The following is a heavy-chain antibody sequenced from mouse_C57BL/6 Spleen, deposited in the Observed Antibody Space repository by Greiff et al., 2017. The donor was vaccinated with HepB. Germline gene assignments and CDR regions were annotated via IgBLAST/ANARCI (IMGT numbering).Heavy chain of an antibody. CDR3: ARGGYYAMDY. V-gene: IGHV1-59*01. Sequence: QVQLQQPGAELVRPGTSVKLSCKASGYTFTSYWMHWVKQRPGQGLEWIGVIDPSDSYTNYNQKFKGKATLTVDTSSSTAYMQLSSLTSEDAAVYYGARGGYYAMDYWGQGTSDTISS. CDR2: IDPSDSYT. CDR1: GYTFTSYW. J-gene: IGHJ4*01.